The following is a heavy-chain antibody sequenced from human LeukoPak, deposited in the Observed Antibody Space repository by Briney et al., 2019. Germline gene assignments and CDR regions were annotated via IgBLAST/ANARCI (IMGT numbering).Heavy chain of an antibody. CDR1: GGSISGYY. CDR2: IYSSGST. Sequence: PSETLSLTCTVSGGSISGYYWTWIRQPPGKGLEWIGHIYSSGSTNYDPSLKSRVTISVDTSKNHFSLKLSSVTAADTSVYYCARWGPLGYCSSSSCYAVDYWGQGTLVTVSS. CDR3: ARWGPLGYCSSSSCYAVDY. J-gene: IGHJ4*02. V-gene: IGHV4-59*01. D-gene: IGHD2-2*01.